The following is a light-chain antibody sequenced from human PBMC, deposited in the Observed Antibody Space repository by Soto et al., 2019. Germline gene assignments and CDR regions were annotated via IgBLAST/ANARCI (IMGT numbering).Light chain of an antibody. CDR2: LNSDGSH. CDR3: QTWGTARV. J-gene: IGLJ3*02. CDR1: SGHSSYA. Sequence: QLVLTQSPSASASLGASVKLTCTLSSGHSSYAIAWHQQQPEKGPRYLMKLNSDGSHSKGDGIPDRFSGSSSGAERYLTISSRQSEDEADYYCQTWGTARVFGGGTKLTVL. V-gene: IGLV4-69*01.